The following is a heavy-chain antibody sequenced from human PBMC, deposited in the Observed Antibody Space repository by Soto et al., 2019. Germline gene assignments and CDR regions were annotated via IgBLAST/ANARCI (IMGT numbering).Heavy chain of an antibody. D-gene: IGHD5-18*01. CDR2: IYYSGST. V-gene: IGHV4-59*01. CDR3: AKDSGYNYGYFRWFDP. CDR1: GRSISNDY. J-gene: IGHJ5*02. Sequence: PSETLSLTCTVSGRSISNDYCSWIRQPPGKGLEWIGYIYYSGSTNYNPSLKSRVTISVDTSKSQFSLKLSSVTAADTAVYYCAKDSGYNYGYFRWFDPWGQGTLVTVSS.